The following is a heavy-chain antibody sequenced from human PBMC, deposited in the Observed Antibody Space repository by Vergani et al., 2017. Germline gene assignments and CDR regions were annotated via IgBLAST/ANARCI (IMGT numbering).Heavy chain of an antibody. J-gene: IGHJ5*02. Sequence: EVQLVESGGGLVQPGGSLRLSCAASGFTVSSNYMSWVRQAPGKGLEWVSVIYSGGSTYYADSVKGRFTISRDNSKNTLNLQMNSLRAEDTAVYYCARDRSDDSSAGHPWGQGTLVTVSS. CDR2: IYSGGST. CDR1: GFTVSSNY. D-gene: IGHD3-22*01. CDR3: ARDRSDDSSAGHP. V-gene: IGHV3-66*01.